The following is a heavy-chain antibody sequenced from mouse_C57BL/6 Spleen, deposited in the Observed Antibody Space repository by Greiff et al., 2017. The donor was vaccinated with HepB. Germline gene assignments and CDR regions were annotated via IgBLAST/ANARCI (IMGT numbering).Heavy chain of an antibody. CDR1: GFSLSTFGMG. J-gene: IGHJ2*01. Sequence: VKLMESGPGILQPSQTLSLTCSFSGFSLSTFGMGVGWIRKPSGKGLEWLAHIWWDYDKYYNPALKSRLTISKDTSKNQVFLKIANVDTADTATYYCARIDYYGSSPQGKFDYWGQGTTLTVSS. CDR2: IWWDYDK. D-gene: IGHD1-1*01. V-gene: IGHV8-8*01. CDR3: ARIDYYGSSPQGKFDY.